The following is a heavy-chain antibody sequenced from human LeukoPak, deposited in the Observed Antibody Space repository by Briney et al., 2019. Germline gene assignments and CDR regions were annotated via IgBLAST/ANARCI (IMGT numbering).Heavy chain of an antibody. D-gene: IGHD2-2*02. CDR2: IYYSGST. CDR1: GXSXSSSSYY. Sequence: TLSXTCTVSGXSXSSSSYYWGWVRQPPGRGLEWIGSIYYSGSTYYNPSLKSRVTISVDTSKNQFSLKLSSVTAADTAVYYCARGVRAAIPYWGQGTLVTVSS. J-gene: IGHJ4*02. CDR3: ARGVRAAIPY. V-gene: IGHV4-39*07.